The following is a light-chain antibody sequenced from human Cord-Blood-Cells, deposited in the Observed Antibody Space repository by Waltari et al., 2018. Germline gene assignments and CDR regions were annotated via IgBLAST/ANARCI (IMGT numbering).Light chain of an antibody. CDR3: QQYGSSPFT. J-gene: IGKJ3*01. V-gene: IGKV3-20*01. CDR1: QSVSSSY. CDR2: GAS. Sequence: EIVLTQSPGTLSLSPGERATLSCRASQSVSSSYLAWYQQKPGQAPRLLISGASSRGTGIPDRFSGSGSGTDFTLTISRLEPEDFAVYYCQQYGSSPFTFGPGTKVDIK.